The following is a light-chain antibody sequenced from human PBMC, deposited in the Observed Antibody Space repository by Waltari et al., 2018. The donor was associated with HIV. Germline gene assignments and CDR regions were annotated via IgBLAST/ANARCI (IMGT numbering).Light chain of an antibody. Sequence: EIVLTQSPATLSLSPGERATLSCRASQSVSSRYLAWYQQKPGQAPRLVIYVSKRATGIPDRFTGSGSGTDFTLTINSLEPEDFAVYFCQQYDVSRTFGQGTKVEVK. J-gene: IGKJ1*01. CDR1: QSVSSRY. CDR3: QQYDVSRT. CDR2: VS. V-gene: IGKV3-20*01.